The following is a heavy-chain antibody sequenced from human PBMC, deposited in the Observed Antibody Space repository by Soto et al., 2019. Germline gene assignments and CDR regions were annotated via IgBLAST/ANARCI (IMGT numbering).Heavy chain of an antibody. CDR2: ISPKFGST. V-gene: IGHV1-18*01. CDR3: ARDDCNGGSCDGGHYLDL. CDR1: DYIFLAYG. Sequence: QVQLVQSGPEVKKAGASVKVSCTAPTDYIFLAYGFDWVRQAPGQGLEWMGWISPKFGSTNYARTIQYSFTMTTAVSTNCVSMELRDLRSDDTAVYYCARDDCNGGSCDGGHYLDLWGRGTPISVSS. J-gene: IGHJ2*01. D-gene: IGHD2-15*01.